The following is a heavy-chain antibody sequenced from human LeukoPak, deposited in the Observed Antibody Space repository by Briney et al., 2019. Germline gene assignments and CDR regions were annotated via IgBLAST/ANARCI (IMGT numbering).Heavy chain of an antibody. CDR3: AREPGSGYDSAIDY. D-gene: IGHD5-12*01. CDR2: IYYSGST. Sequence: SQTLSLTCTVSGGSISSGGDYSSWIRQHPGKGLEWIGYIYYSGSTYYNPSLKSRVTISVDTSKNQFSLKLSSVTAADTAVYYCAREPGSGYDSAIDYWGQGTLVTVSS. J-gene: IGHJ4*02. V-gene: IGHV4-31*03. CDR1: GGSISSGGDY.